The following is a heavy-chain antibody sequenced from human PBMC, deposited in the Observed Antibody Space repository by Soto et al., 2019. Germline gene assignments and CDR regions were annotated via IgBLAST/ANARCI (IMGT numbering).Heavy chain of an antibody. V-gene: IGHV4-4*02. CDR2: IYHSGST. D-gene: IGHD2-2*01. CDR3: ASLPATSDFDY. Sequence: RRIRQPPGKGLEWIGEIYHSGSTNYNPSLKSRVTISVDKSKNQFSLKLSSVTAADTAVYYCASLPATSDFDYWGPRTLVTVSS. J-gene: IGHJ4*02.